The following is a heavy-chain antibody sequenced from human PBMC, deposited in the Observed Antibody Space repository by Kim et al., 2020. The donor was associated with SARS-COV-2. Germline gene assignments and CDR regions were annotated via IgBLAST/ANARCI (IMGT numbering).Heavy chain of an antibody. V-gene: IGHV3-53*01. CDR3: ASTLNGSPGYYYYGMDV. J-gene: IGHJ6*02. CDR2: IYSGGTT. CDR1: GFTVSSNY. D-gene: IGHD1-26*01. Sequence: GGSLRLSCAASGFTVSSNYMSWVRQAPGKGLEWVSVIYSGGTTYYADSVKGRFTISRDNSKNTLYLQMNSLRAEDTAVYYCASTLNGSPGYYYYGMDVWGQGTTVTVSS.